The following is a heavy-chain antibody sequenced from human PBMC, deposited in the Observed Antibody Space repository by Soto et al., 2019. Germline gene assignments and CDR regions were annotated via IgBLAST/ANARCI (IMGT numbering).Heavy chain of an antibody. CDR1: VFTFSSYG. V-gene: IGHV3-33*01. CDR2: IWYDGSNK. Sequence: GALRLSCAASVFTFSSYGMHWVRQAPGKGLEWVAVIWYDGSNKYYADSVKGRFTISRDNSKNTLYLQMNSLRAEDTAVYYCARENGPGYSIDAFDIWGQGTMVTVSS. J-gene: IGHJ3*02. D-gene: IGHD6-13*01. CDR3: ARENGPGYSIDAFDI.